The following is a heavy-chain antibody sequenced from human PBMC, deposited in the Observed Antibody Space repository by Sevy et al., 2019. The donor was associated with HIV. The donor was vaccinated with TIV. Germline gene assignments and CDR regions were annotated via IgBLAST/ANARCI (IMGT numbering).Heavy chain of an antibody. CDR3: ARMLSCGGACYYFDS. D-gene: IGHD2-21*02. CDR1: GYTFSNFD. CDR2: INPSGGYT. Sequence: ASVKVSCKASGYTFSNFDIHWVRQAPGQGLESMVLINPSGGYTNYAQSLQGRVTMTRDTSATTVYMELRSLRSEDTAVYYCARMLSCGGACYYFDSWGQGTLVTVSS. V-gene: IGHV1-46*04. J-gene: IGHJ4*02.